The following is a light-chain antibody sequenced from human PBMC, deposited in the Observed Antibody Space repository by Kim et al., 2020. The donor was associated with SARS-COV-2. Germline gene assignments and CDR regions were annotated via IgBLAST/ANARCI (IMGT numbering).Light chain of an antibody. CDR2: QDN. CDR1: KLGDKY. CDR3: QAWDSSTVAVV. Sequence: PGQTASITCSGDKLGDKYACWYQQQPGQSPVLLIFQDNKRPSGIPERFSGSNSGNTATLTITGTQAMDEADYYCQAWDSSTVAVVFGGGTQLTVL. V-gene: IGLV3-1*01. J-gene: IGLJ2*01.